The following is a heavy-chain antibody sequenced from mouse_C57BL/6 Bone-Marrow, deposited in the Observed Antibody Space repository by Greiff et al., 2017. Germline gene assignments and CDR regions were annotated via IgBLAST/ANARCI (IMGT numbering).Heavy chain of an antibody. J-gene: IGHJ4*01. Sequence: QVQLQQSGPELVKPGASVKLSCKASGYTFTSYDINWVKQRPGQGLEWIGWIYPRDGSTKYNEKFKGKATLTVDTSSSTAYMELHSLTSEDSAVYFCARSFATTVPYAMDYWGQGTSVTVSS. V-gene: IGHV1-85*01. CDR3: ARSFATTVPYAMDY. D-gene: IGHD1-1*01. CDR2: IYPRDGST. CDR1: GYTFTSYD.